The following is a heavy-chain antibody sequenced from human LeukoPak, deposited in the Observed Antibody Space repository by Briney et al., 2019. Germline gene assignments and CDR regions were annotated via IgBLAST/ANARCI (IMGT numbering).Heavy chain of an antibody. CDR1: GGSISSSSYY. J-gene: IGHJ4*02. CDR3: ARTNDYSNYQGIRANYGDYYFDY. D-gene: IGHD4-11*01. V-gene: IGHV4-61*03. Sequence: PSETLSLTCAVYGGSISSSSYYWGWIRQPPGKGLEWIGYIYYSGSTNYNPSLKSRVTIPLDTSKNHFSLQLSSVTAADTAVYYCARTNDYSNYQGIRANYGDYYFDYWGQGTLVTVSS. CDR2: IYYSGST.